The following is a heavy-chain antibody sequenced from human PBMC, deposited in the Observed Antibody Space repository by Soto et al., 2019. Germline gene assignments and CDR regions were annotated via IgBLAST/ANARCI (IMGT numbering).Heavy chain of an antibody. D-gene: IGHD4-17*01. Sequence: QVQLVESGGGVVQPGRSLRLSCAGSGFTFSSYAMHWVRQAPGKGLEWVAVISYDGINKYYADSVKGRFTISRDNSKNTLYLQMNSLSAEDTAVYYCARDLLRYGDYLRLAGTETTYYYHGMDVWVQGTTVTVSS. V-gene: IGHV3-30-3*01. CDR3: ARDLLRYGDYLRLAGTETTYYYHGMDV. CDR2: ISYDGINK. CDR1: GFTFSSYA. J-gene: IGHJ6*02.